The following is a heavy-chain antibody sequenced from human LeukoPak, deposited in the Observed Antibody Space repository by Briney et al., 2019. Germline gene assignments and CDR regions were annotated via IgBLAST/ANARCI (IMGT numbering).Heavy chain of an antibody. CDR2: IYSGGST. V-gene: IGHV3-53*01. CDR1: GFTVSSNY. J-gene: IGHJ4*02. D-gene: IGHD1-26*01. CDR3: AREVRRYYGGYYFDY. Sequence: SGGSLRLSCAASGFTVSSNYMSWVRQAPGKGLEWVSVIYSGGSTYYADSVKGRFTISRDNSKNTLYLQMNSLRAEDTAVYYCAREVRRYYGGYYFDYWGQGTLVTVSS.